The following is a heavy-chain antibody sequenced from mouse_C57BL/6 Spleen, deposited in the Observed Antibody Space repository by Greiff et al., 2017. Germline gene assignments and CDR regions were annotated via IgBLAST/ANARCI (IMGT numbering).Heavy chain of an antibody. J-gene: IGHJ3*01. CDR2: IDPANGNT. D-gene: IGHD2-2*01. V-gene: IGHV14-3*01. CDR3: AIEEYYGYPAWFAY. CDR1: GFNIKNTY. Sequence: VQLKEPVAELVRPGASVKLSCTASGFNIKNTYMHWVKQRPEQGLEWIGRIDPANGNTKYAPQFQGKATITADTSSNTTYLQLSSLTSEDTAIDYCAIEEYYGYPAWFAYWGKGTLVTVSA.